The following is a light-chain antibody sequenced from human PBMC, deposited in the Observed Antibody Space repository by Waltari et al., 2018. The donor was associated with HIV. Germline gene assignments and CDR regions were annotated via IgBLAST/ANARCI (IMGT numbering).Light chain of an antibody. CDR1: SSDVGGYNY. CDR3: SSYTSSFVI. Sequence: QSALTQPASVSGSLGQSITISCNGTSSDVGGYNYVSWYQQHPGKAPKLMIYDVSNRPSGVSNRFSGSKSGNTASLTISGLQAEDEADYYCSSYTSSFVIFGGGTKLTVL. CDR2: DVS. V-gene: IGLV2-14*03. J-gene: IGLJ2*01.